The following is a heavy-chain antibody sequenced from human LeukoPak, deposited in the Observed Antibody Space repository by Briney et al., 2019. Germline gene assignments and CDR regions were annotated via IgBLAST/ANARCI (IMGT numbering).Heavy chain of an antibody. J-gene: IGHJ4*02. Sequence: GGSLRLSCAASGFTFRRYGMNWVRQAPGKGLEWVSRINSDGSSTSYADSVKGRFTISRDNAKNTLYLQMNSLRAEDTAVYYCARATVAYDSSGYDKAFDYWGQGALVAVSS. CDR2: INSDGSST. CDR1: GFTFRRYG. V-gene: IGHV3-74*01. CDR3: ARATVAYDSSGYDKAFDY. D-gene: IGHD3-22*01.